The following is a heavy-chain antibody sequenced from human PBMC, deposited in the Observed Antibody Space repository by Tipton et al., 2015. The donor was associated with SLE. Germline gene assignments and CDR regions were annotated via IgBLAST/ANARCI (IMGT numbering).Heavy chain of an antibody. CDR2: VSWNSGRT. Sequence: GSLRFSCAASGFTFSGYWMSWVRQPPGKGLEWVAGVSWNSGRTSYADSVMGRFTLSRDNAKNSLYLQMSSLRAEDTALYYCARVSGSYYFSYYDAFDIWGQGTMVTVSS. CDR3: ARVSGSYYFSYYDAFDI. V-gene: IGHV3-20*04. J-gene: IGHJ3*02. D-gene: IGHD1-26*01. CDR1: GFTFSGYW.